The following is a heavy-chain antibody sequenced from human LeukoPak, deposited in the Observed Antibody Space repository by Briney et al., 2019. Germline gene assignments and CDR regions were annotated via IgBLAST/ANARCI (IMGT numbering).Heavy chain of an antibody. CDR1: GFTFSSYA. CDR2: ISSNGGST. D-gene: IGHD3-22*01. J-gene: IGHJ4*02. V-gene: IGHV3-64*01. CDR3: ARDYYDSSGYDY. Sequence: PGGSLRLSCAASGFTFSSYAMHWVRQAPGKGLEYVSAISSNGGSTYYANSVKGRFTISRDNAKNSLYLRMNSLRAEDTAVYYCARDYYDSSGYDYWGQGTLVTVSS.